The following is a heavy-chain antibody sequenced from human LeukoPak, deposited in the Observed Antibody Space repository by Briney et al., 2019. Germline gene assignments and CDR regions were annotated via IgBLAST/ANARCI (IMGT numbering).Heavy chain of an antibody. CDR3: VREAGYCAPVCVKTNWFDP. CDR1: GFTLADYG. Sequence: GGSLRLSCAGSGFTLADYGMTWVRQPPGKGLEWVAAISNGKTYYADSVRGRFAISRDDSTNTVYLHMNSLRDEDTALYHCVREAGYCAPVCVKTNWFDPWGQGTLVTVSS. J-gene: IGHJ5*02. CDR2: ISNGKT. D-gene: IGHD2-15*01. V-gene: IGHV3-23*01.